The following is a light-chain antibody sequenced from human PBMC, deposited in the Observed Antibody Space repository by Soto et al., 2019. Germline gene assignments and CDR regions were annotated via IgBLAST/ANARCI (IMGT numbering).Light chain of an antibody. CDR1: QSVSSN. CDR2: GAS. CDR3: QQYYDWPIT. J-gene: IGKJ5*01. V-gene: IGKV3-15*01. Sequence: EIVMTQAPAPLSVSPGERATLSCRTSQSVSSNLAWYQQKPGQAPRLLIYGASTRATGIPAMFSGSGSGTEFTLTISSLQSEDFAVYYCQQYYDWPITFGQGTRLEIK.